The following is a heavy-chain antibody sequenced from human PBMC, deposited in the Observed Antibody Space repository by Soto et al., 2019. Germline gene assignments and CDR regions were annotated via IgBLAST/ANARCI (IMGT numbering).Heavy chain of an antibody. V-gene: IGHV1-18*01. Sequence: QVQLVEARGEVKKPGASVKVSCKTSGYSFTTLGISWGRQAPGPGLRGMGWISGYNGNTNYAQNLQGRVTMTTDTSTSTAYMELRSLRSDDTAVYYCAREGPAPYYYYGMDVWGQGSTVTVSS. CDR3: AREGPAPYYYYGMDV. J-gene: IGHJ6*02. CDR2: ISGYNGNT. CDR1: GYSFTTLG.